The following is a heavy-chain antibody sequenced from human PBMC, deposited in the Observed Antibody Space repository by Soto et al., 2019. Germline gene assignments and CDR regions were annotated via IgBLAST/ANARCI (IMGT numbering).Heavy chain of an antibody. CDR3: ARHNSQWPNWFDP. V-gene: IGHV1-18*01. J-gene: IGHJ5*02. CDR2: ISGYDGNT. CDR1: GYTFTSYG. Sequence: QVQLVQSGAEVKKPGASVKVSCKASGYTFTSYGISWVRQAPGEGLEWVGWISGYDGNTDYAHKYRGIVTMTTDTSTNTAYMDLRSLRSDDTSVYYCARHNSQWPNWFDPWGQGTPVTVSS. D-gene: IGHD1-1*01.